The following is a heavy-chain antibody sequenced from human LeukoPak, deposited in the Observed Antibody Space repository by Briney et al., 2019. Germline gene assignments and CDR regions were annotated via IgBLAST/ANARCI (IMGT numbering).Heavy chain of an antibody. CDR2: ISTGGDIT. D-gene: IGHD6-6*01. V-gene: IGHV3-23*01. CDR3: ATGGLSARKFAY. Sequence: PGGSLRLSCAASGLTFSSHSMSWVRQAPGKGLEWVSVISTGGDITYYADSVKGRFTISRDNSKNTLSLQMNILRVEDTAIYFGATGGLSARKFAYWGQGTPVTVSS. CDR1: GLTFSSHS. J-gene: IGHJ4*02.